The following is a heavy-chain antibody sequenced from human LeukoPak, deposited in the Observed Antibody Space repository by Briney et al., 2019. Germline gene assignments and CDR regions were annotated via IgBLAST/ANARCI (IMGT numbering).Heavy chain of an antibody. V-gene: IGHV4-38-2*01. CDR2: IYHSGST. CDR1: GFTFSSHGM. Sequence: GSLRLSCAASGFTFSSHGMNWVRQAPEKGLEWIGSIYHSGSTYYNPSLKSRVTISVDTSKNQFSLKLSSVTAADTAVYYCARGKVAGHYYFDYWGQGTLVTVSS. J-gene: IGHJ4*02. CDR3: ARGKVAGHYYFDY. D-gene: IGHD6-19*01.